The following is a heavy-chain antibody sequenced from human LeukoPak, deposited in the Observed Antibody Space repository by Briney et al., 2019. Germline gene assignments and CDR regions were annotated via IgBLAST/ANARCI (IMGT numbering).Heavy chain of an antibody. CDR2: ISHSGSS. J-gene: IGHJ4*02. CDR3: ARDGYYYDGSFEY. V-gene: IGHV4-38-2*02. Sequence: SETLSLTCAVPGYSLSSVYFWAWIRQPPGKGREWIGSISHSGSSYSKPSLKSRVIISVDPPNNQSSLKLTSVTAADPATYYCARDGYYYDGSFEYWGQGIRVAVPS. CDR1: GYSLSSVYF. D-gene: IGHD3-22*01.